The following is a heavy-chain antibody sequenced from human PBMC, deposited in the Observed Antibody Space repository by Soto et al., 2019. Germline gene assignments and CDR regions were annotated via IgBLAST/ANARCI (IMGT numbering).Heavy chain of an antibody. CDR2: INPNSGDT. J-gene: IGHJ6*02. D-gene: IGHD1-26*01. CDR1: GYTFTGYY. V-gene: IGHV1-2*02. Sequence: ASVKVSCKASGYTFTGYYVHWVRQAPGQGLEWMGWINPNSGDTYLAQRFQGRVTMNRDTSIGTAYMELRGLTSDDTAEYYCAKGGAIVAAGTRVYLYNAMDVWGQVTTVTVAS. CDR3: AKGGAIVAAGTRVYLYNAMDV.